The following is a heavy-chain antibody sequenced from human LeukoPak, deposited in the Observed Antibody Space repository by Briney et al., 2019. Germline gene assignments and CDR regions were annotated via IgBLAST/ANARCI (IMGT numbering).Heavy chain of an antibody. V-gene: IGHV4-34*01. CDR2: INHSGST. Sequence: SETLSLTCAVYGGSFSGYYWSWIRQPPGKGLEWIGEINHSGSTNYNPSLKSRVTISVDTSKNQFSLKLSSVTAADTAVYYCARRATVATHWGQGTLVTVSS. CDR1: GGSFSGYY. J-gene: IGHJ4*02. D-gene: IGHD4-17*01. CDR3: ARRATVATH.